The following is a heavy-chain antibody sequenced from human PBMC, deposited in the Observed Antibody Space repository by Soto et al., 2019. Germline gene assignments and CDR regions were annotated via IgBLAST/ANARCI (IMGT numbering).Heavy chain of an antibody. CDR3: AIVSGSYYYGMDV. V-gene: IGHV4-4*02. J-gene: IGHJ6*02. CDR2: IYHSGST. Sequence: QVQLQESGPGLVKPSGTLSLTCAVSGGSISSSNWWSWVRQPPGKGLEWIGEIYHSGSTNYNPSLKSLVTISVDKSKNPFSLKLSSVTAADTAVYYWAIVSGSYYYGMDVWGQGTTVTVSS. CDR1: GGSISSSNW.